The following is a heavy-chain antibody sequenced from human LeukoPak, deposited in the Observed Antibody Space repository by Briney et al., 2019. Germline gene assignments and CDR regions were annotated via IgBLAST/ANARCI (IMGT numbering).Heavy chain of an antibody. CDR3: ARAWRGCIGGRCPYYFDY. Sequence: QPGGSLRLSCAASGFTFSNYDMHWVRQPTGKGLEWVSAIDTAGDTYYPDSVRGRFTFSRENAKNSLSLQMNSLRAEDTAVYYCARAWRGCIGGRCPYYFDYWDQGTLVTVSS. CDR1: GFTFSNYD. J-gene: IGHJ4*02. CDR2: IDTAGDT. V-gene: IGHV3-13*01. D-gene: IGHD2-15*01.